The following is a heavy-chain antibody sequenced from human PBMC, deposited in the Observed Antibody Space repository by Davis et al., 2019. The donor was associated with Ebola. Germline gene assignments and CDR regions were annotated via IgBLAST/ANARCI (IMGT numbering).Heavy chain of an antibody. CDR3: ARGDSSSWYDAIDYYGMDV. V-gene: IGHV1-18*01. J-gene: IGHJ6*02. CDR1: GYTFTSYG. D-gene: IGHD6-13*01. Sequence: ASVKVSCKASGYTFTSYGISWVRQAPGQGLEWMGWISAYNGNTNYAQKLQGRVTMTTDTSTSTAYMELRSLRAEDTAVYYCARGDSSSWYDAIDYYGMDVWGQGTTVTVSS. CDR2: ISAYNGNT.